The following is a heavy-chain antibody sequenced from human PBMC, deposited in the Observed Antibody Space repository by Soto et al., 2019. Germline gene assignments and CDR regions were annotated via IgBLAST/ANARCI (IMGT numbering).Heavy chain of an antibody. D-gene: IGHD3-22*01. V-gene: IGHV1-69*13. CDR2: IIPIFGTA. CDR1: GGTFSSYA. Sequence: SVKVSCKASGGTFSSYAISWVRQAPGQGLEWMGGIIPIFGTANYAQKFQGRVTITADESTSTAYMELSSLRSEDTAVYYCARDEAWYDSSGYYPSPGYAFDIWGQGTVVTVSS. J-gene: IGHJ3*02. CDR3: ARDEAWYDSSGYYPSPGYAFDI.